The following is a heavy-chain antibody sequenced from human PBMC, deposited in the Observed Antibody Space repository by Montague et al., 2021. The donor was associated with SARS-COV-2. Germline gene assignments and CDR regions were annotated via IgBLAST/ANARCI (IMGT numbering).Heavy chain of an antibody. CDR1: GSISGYY. J-gene: IGHJ4*02. CDR3: ARQYIGYNRRFDY. Sequence: SETLSLICTVSGSISGYYWTWIRQSAGKGLEWIGRISSSGGIDYNASLKSRVTMSLDTSKIQLSLKLSSVTAADTAVYYCARQYIGYNRRFDYWAREPWSLSPQ. V-gene: IGHV4-4*07. CDR2: ISSSGGI. D-gene: IGHD5-12*01.